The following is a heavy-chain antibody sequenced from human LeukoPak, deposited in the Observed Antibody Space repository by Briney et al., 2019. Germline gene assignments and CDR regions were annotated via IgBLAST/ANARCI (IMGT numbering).Heavy chain of an antibody. CDR2: ISAYNGNT. CDR1: GYTFTSYG. J-gene: IGHJ4*02. V-gene: IGHV1-18*01. CDR3: AREISGYGREDY. D-gene: IGHD6-25*01. Sequence: ASVKVSCKASGYTFTSYGTSWVRQAPGQGLEWMGWISAYNGNTNYAQKLQGRVTMTTDTSTSTAYMELRSLRSDDTAVYYCAREISGYGREDYWGQGTLITVSS.